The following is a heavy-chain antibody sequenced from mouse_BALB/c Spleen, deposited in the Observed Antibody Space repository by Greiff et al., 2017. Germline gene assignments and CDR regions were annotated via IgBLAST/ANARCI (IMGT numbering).Heavy chain of an antibody. CDR2: ISNGGGST. Sequence: EVKLMESGGGLVQPGGSLKLSCAASGFTFSSYTMSWVRQTPEKRLEWVAYISNGGGSTYYPDTVKGRFTISRDNAKNTLYLQMSSLKSEDTAMYYCARPPTTATTWFAYWGQGTLVTVSA. CDR1: GFTFSSYT. V-gene: IGHV5-12-2*01. CDR3: ARPPTTATTWFAY. D-gene: IGHD1-2*01. J-gene: IGHJ3*01.